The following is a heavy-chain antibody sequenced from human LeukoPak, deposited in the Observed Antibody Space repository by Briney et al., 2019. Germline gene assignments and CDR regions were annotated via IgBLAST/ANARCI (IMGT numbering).Heavy chain of an antibody. Sequence: GGSLRLSCAASGFTFHDYTMHWVRQTPGKGLEWVSRISWDGAATSYADSVRGRFTISRDNSKNSLYLQMNSLRTEDSALYYCAKDMGVWGVIDLYYMDVWGKGTTVTVSS. V-gene: IGHV3-43*01. CDR2: ISWDGAAT. CDR3: AKDMGVWGVIDLYYMDV. J-gene: IGHJ6*03. CDR1: GFTFHDYT. D-gene: IGHD3-10*01.